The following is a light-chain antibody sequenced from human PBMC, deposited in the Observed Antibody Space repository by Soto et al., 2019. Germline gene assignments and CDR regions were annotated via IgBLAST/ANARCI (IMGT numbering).Light chain of an antibody. Sequence: EIVLTQSPGTLSLSPGERATLSCRASQNVSRNSLTWYQQKPGQAPGLLIYGTSSRAAGIPDRFSGSGSGTDFTLTISSLEPEDSAVYYCQQHLGRHTFGQGTKVDIK. CDR3: QQHLGRHT. CDR1: QNVSRNS. J-gene: IGKJ1*01. CDR2: GTS. V-gene: IGKV3-20*01.